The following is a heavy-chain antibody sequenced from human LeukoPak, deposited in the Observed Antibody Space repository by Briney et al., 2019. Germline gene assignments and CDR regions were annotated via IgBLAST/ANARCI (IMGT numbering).Heavy chain of an antibody. Sequence: SETLSLTCAVYGGSFSGYYWSWIRQPPGKGLEWIGEINHSGSTNYNPSLKSRVTISVGTSKNQFSLKLSSVTAADTAVYYCARANPLSSSSWAGFDPWGQGTLVTVSS. J-gene: IGHJ5*02. D-gene: IGHD6-13*01. CDR1: GGSFSGYY. V-gene: IGHV4-34*01. CDR3: ARANPLSSSSWAGFDP. CDR2: INHSGST.